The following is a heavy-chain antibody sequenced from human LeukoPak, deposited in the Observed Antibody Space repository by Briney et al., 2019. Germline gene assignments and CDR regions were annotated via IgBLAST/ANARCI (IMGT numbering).Heavy chain of an antibody. V-gene: IGHV3-30*18. CDR1: GFTFSSYG. CDR3: AKDLVRILGDAFDI. CDR2: ISYDGSNK. Sequence: GGSLRLSCAASGFTFSSYGMHWVRQAPGKGLEWVAVISYDGSNKYYADSVKGRFTISRDNSKNTLYLQMNSLRAEDTAVYYCAKDLVRILGDAFDIWGQGTMVTVSS. D-gene: IGHD2-15*01. J-gene: IGHJ3*02.